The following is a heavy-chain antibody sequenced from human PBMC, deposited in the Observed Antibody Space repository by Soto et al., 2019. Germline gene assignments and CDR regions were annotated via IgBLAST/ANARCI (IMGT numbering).Heavy chain of an antibody. CDR1: GFTFGDYA. J-gene: IGHJ4*02. CDR3: TKVLRFLEWLLSGFDY. V-gene: IGHV3-49*03. CDR2: IRSKAYGGTT. Sequence: GGSLRLSCTASGFTFGDYAMSWFRQAPGKGLEWVGFIRSKAYGGTTEYAASVKGGFTISRDDSKSIAYLQMNSLKTEDTAVYYCTKVLRFLEWLLSGFDYWGQGTLVTVSS. D-gene: IGHD3-3*01.